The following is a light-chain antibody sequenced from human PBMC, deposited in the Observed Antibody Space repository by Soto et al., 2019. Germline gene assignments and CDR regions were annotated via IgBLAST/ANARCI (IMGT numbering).Light chain of an antibody. J-gene: IGLJ1*01. CDR1: STDVGGYNY. Sequence: QSVLTQPASVSGSPGQSITISCTGSSTDVGGYNYVSWYQQHPGKAPKVMIYEVSNRPSGVSNRFSGSKSGNTASLTISGLQDEDEADYYCSSYTSSSTYVFGTGTKVTV. CDR3: SSYTSSSTYV. V-gene: IGLV2-14*01. CDR2: EVS.